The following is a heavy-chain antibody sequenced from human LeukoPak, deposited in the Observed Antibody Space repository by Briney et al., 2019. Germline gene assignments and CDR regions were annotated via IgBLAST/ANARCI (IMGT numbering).Heavy chain of an antibody. J-gene: IGHJ4*02. V-gene: IGHV1-2*02. CDR2: INPNSGGT. Sequence: ASVKVSCKASGYTFTGYYMHWVRQAPGQGLEWMGWINPNSGGTNYAQKFQGRVTMTRDTSISTAYMELSRLRSDDTAVYYCARVKEVEAVAGTFDYWGQGTLVTVSS. D-gene: IGHD6-19*01. CDR1: GYTFTGYY. CDR3: ARVKEVEAVAGTFDY.